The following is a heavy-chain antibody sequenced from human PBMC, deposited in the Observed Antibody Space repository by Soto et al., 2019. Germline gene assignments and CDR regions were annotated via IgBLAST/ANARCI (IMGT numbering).Heavy chain of an antibody. V-gene: IGHV3-23*01. CDR3: AKEAIVVVPPVLRGAVDY. CDR2: ISGSGGST. D-gene: IGHD2-2*01. J-gene: IGHJ4*02. Sequence: EVQLLESGGGLVQPGGSLRLSCAASGFTFSSYAMSWVRQAPGKGLEWVSGISGSGGSTHYADSEKGRFTIARDNSKSTLHLQRNSRRAEDTAVYYCAKEAIVVVPPVLRGAVDYWGKGTLVTVSS. CDR1: GFTFSSYA.